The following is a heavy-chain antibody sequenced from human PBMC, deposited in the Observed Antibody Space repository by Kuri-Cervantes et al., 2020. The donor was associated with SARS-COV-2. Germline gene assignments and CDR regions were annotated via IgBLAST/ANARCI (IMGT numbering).Heavy chain of an antibody. J-gene: IGHJ5*02. D-gene: IGHD2-15*01. CDR1: GGSISSYY. V-gene: IGHV4-59*01. CDR3: ARKIPYCSGGSCYSGWFDP. Sequence: SETLSLTCTVSGGSISSYYWSWIRQPPGKGLEWIGYIYYSGSTNYNPSLKSRVTISVDTSKNQLSLKLSSVTAADTAVYYCARKIPYCSGGSCYSGWFDPWGQGTLVTVSS. CDR2: IYYSGST.